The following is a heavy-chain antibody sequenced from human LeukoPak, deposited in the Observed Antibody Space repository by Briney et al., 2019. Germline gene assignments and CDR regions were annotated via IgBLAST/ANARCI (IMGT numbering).Heavy chain of an antibody. CDR3: AKSKLRPNYFDY. CDR2: ISGSGGST. D-gene: IGHD4-17*01. V-gene: IGHV3-23*01. J-gene: IGHJ4*02. Sequence: PGRSLRLSCAASGFTFSSYAMSWVRQAPGKGLEWVSAISGSGGSTYYADSVKGRFTISRDNSKNTLYLQMNSLRAEDTAVYYCAKSKLRPNYFDYWGQGTLVTVSS. CDR1: GFTFSSYA.